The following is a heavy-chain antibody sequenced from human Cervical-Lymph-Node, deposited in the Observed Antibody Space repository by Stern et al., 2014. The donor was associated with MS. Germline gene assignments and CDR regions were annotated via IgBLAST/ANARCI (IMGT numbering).Heavy chain of an antibody. J-gene: IGHJ3*01. CDR2: INPNRGGT. CDR3: ARSKYVPYSNGWYNVYAYDF. Sequence: VQLLESGVEVKRPGASVEVSCRASGYTFTDHDIHWVRQAPGQGLEWMAWINPNRGGTNYAQKVRGSVTTPRDTSITTADMELSSLRSDDTAVYYCARSKYVPYSNGWYNVYAYDFWGHGTMVTVSS. D-gene: IGHD6-19*01. V-gene: IGHV1-2*02. CDR1: GYTFTDHD.